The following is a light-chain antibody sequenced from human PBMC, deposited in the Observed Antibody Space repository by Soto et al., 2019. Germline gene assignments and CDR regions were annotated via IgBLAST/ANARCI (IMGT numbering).Light chain of an antibody. CDR3: HQYNDWPVYT. CDR1: QTVHSN. V-gene: IGKV3-15*01. CDR2: AAT. Sequence: EIVMTQSPANLSVSPGGRATLSCRASQTVHSNLAWYQHKSGQAPRLLIYAATTRPTGIPARISGSGSGTEFTLTITSLQSEDSAVYFCHQYNDWPVYTFGPGTKLEIK. J-gene: IGKJ2*01.